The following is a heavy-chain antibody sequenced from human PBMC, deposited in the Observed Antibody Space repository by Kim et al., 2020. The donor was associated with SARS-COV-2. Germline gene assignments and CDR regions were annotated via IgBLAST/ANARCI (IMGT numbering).Heavy chain of an antibody. J-gene: IGHJ4*02. V-gene: IGHV4-39*01. D-gene: IGHD6-13*01. CDR3: ARLEYSSSWYYFDY. Sequence: NPSLTSRVTISVDPSKNQFSLKLSSVTAADTAVYYCARLEYSSSWYYFDYWGQGTLVTVSS.